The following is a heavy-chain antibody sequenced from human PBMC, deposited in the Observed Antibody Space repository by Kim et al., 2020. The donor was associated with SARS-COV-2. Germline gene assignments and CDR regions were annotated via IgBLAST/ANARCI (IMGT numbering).Heavy chain of an antibody. D-gene: IGHD3-3*02. Sequence: GRFTISRDNSKNTLYLQMNSLRAEDTAVYYCAKDLSRIFGVVNYYYGMDVWGQGTTVTVSS. J-gene: IGHJ6*02. CDR3: AKDLSRIFGVVNYYYGMDV. V-gene: IGHV3-30*02.